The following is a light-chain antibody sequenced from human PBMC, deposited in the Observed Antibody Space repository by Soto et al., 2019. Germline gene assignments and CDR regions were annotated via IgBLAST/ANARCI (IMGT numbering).Light chain of an antibody. CDR3: SSYTTSSPM. V-gene: IGLV2-14*03. CDR1: SSDVGAYNY. Sequence: QSALTQPASVSGSPGQSITISCTGTSSDVGAYNYVSWYQQHPGKAPKLMIYDVSNRPSGVSDRFSGSKSGNTASLTISGLRAEDEADYYCSSYTTSSPMFGGGTKLTVL. J-gene: IGLJ3*02. CDR2: DVS.